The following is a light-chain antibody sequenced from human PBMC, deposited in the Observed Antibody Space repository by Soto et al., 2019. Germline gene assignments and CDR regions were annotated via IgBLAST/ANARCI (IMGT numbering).Light chain of an antibody. CDR2: SKT. Sequence: QSVLTQPPSVCGAPGQTFTISCTGGSSNIGAGYDVHWYQQVPGTAPKLVLYSKTARPSGVPDRFSGSRSGSSASLAITGLQAEDEADYYCQSYDSILTGSVFGTGTKVTVL. V-gene: IGLV1-40*01. CDR3: QSYDSILTGSV. J-gene: IGLJ1*01. CDR1: SSNIGAGYD.